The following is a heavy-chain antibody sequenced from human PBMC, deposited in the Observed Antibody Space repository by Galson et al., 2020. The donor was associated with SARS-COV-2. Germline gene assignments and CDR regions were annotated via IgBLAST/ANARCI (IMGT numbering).Heavy chain of an antibody. CDR3: ARDGGGDGSNSFDH. Sequence: ASETLSLTCTVSGGSISSGGYYWSWFRQHPGKGLEWIGYIHYSGRAYYNPSLKSRVTISVDTAKNQFALKVNSVTAADTAVYYCARDGGGDGSNSFDHWGQGTLVTVSS. J-gene: IGHJ4*02. CDR1: GGSISSGGYY. V-gene: IGHV4-31*03. CDR2: IHYSGRA. D-gene: IGHD2-15*01.